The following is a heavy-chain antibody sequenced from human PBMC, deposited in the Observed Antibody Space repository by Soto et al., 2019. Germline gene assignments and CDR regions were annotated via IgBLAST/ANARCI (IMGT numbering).Heavy chain of an antibody. CDR2: TSYDGSSR. V-gene: IGHV3-30-3*01. J-gene: IGHJ4*02. CDR3: ARGVGITMVRGAGDY. Sequence: QVQLVESGGGVVHPGRSLRLSCAASGFTLSSYAMHWVRQAPGKGLEWMSVTSYDGSSRYYADSVKGRFFISRDNSKNTVYLQMNSLRAEDTALYYCARGVGITMVRGAGDYWGQGTLVTVSS. D-gene: IGHD3-10*01. CDR1: GFTLSSYA.